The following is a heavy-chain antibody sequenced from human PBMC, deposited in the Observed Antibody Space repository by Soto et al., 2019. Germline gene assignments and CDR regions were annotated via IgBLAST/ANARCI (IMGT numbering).Heavy chain of an antibody. CDR1: GFTFSSYS. J-gene: IGHJ4*02. CDR3: VSGTYDSRYYFDY. V-gene: IGHV3-21*06. D-gene: IGHD3-22*01. CDR2: ISSSSSYI. Sequence: PGGSLRLSCAASGFTFSSYSMNWVRQAPGKGLEWVSCISSSSSYIYYADSVKGRFTISRDNAKNSLYLQMNSLRAEDSAVYYCVSGTYDSRYYFDYWGQGTLVTVSS.